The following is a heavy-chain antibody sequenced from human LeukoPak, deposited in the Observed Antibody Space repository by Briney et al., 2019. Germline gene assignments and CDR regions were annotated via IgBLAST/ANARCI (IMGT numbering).Heavy chain of an antibody. Sequence: SETLSLTCTVSGGSISTYYWTWIRQPPGKGLEWIGYIYYSGSTNYNPSLKSRVTVSVDTSKNQFSLKLSSVTAADTAVYYCARGYSSSWYYFDYWGQGTLVTVSS. CDR2: IYYSGST. D-gene: IGHD6-13*01. CDR3: ARGYSSSWYYFDY. V-gene: IGHV4-59*01. J-gene: IGHJ4*02. CDR1: GGSISTYY.